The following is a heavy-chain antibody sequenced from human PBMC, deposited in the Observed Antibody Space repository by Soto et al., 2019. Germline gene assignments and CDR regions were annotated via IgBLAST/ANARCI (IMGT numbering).Heavy chain of an antibody. CDR2: IYSDGTT. J-gene: IGHJ6*02. Sequence: SGGSLRLSCAASGFTVSSNYMTWVRQAPGKGLEWVSVIYSDGTTYYADSVKGRFTISRDNSKNTLYLQMNSLRAEDTAVYYCARDRYSKSDYKYGMDVWGQGTTVTVSS. CDR3: ARDRYSKSDYKYGMDV. CDR1: GFTVSSNY. V-gene: IGHV3-53*01. D-gene: IGHD6-13*01.